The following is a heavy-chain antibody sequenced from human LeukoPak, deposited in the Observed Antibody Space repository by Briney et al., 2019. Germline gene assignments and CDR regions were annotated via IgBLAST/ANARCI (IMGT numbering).Heavy chain of an antibody. J-gene: IGHJ6*03. D-gene: IGHD2-2*01. CDR3: ARVRVVPAAIPSGYYYYMDV. Sequence: ASVKVSCKASGYTFTSYGISWVRQAPGQGLGWMGWISAYNGNTNYAQKLQGRVTMTTDTSTSTAYMELRSLRSDDTAVYYCARVRVVPAAIPSGYYYYMDVWGKGTTVTVSS. CDR2: ISAYNGNT. CDR1: GYTFTSYG. V-gene: IGHV1-18*01.